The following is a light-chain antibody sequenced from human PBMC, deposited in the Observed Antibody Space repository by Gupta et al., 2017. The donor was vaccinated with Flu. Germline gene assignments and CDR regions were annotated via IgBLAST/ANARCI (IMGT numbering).Light chain of an antibody. CDR3: MQALQSPIT. V-gene: IGKV2-28*01. CDR1: QSLLHRNGYNY. CDR2: LGS. Sequence: DIVMTQSPLSLPVTPGEPASISCRSSQSLLHRNGYNYLDWYLQKPGQSPQLLIYLGSTRASGVPDRFSGSGSGTDFTLKISRVEAEDVGLYYCMQALQSPITFGQGTKVEIK. J-gene: IGKJ1*01.